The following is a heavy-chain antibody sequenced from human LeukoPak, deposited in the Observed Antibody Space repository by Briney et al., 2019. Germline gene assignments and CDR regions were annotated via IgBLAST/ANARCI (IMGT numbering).Heavy chain of an antibody. CDR1: GGTISSGDYY. CDR2: IYYSGST. V-gene: IGHV4-61*08. D-gene: IGHD3-22*01. CDR3: ARSRYYYDSSGYYYKGIYYFDY. J-gene: IGHJ4*02. Sequence: SETLSLTCTVSGGTISSGDYYWSCIPQPPGKGLEWIVYIYYSGSTNYNPSLNSRVTMSVDTSKNQFALKLSSVTAADTAVYYCARSRYYYDSSGYYYKGIYYFDYWGQGTLVTVSS.